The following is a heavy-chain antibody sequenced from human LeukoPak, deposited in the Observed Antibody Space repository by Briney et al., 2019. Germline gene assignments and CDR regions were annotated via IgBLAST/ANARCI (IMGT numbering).Heavy chain of an antibody. CDR1: GGSISSSSYY. CDR3: ARGSNYYDSSGLNWFDP. Sequence: SETLSLTCTVSGGSISSSSYYWGWIRQPPGKGLEWIGSIYYSGSTYYNPSLKSRVTISVDTSKNQFSLKLSSVTAADTAVYYCARGSNYYDSSGLNWFDPWGQGTLVTVSS. D-gene: IGHD3-22*01. J-gene: IGHJ5*02. CDR2: IYYSGST. V-gene: IGHV4-39*07.